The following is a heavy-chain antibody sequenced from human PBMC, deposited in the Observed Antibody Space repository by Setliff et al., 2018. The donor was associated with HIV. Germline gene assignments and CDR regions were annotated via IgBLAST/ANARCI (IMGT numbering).Heavy chain of an antibody. J-gene: IGHJ4*02. CDR3: ARFARDPTD. CDR2: IYYSGDS. CDR1: GASITSSY. Sequence: SETLSLTCTVSGASITSSYWTWIRQSPGRGLVYLGYIYYSGDSNYSPSLKSRLSMSLDASTSQFSLRLNSLTAADTAMYYCARFARDPTDWGRGILVTVSS. V-gene: IGHV4-59*08.